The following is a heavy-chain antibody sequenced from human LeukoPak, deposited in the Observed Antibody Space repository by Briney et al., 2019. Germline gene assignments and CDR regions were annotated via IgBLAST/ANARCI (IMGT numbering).Heavy chain of an antibody. J-gene: IGHJ4*02. CDR3: ARDGVQLWF. CDR1: GFTFSTYA. D-gene: IGHD5-18*01. Sequence: PGGSLILSCAASGFTFSTYAMSWVRQAPGKGLEWVSTIIGSGGTTDYADSVRGRFTISRDNSKNTLYLQMNSLRAEDTAVYYCARDGVQLWFGGQGTLVTVSS. CDR2: IIGSGGTT. V-gene: IGHV3-23*01.